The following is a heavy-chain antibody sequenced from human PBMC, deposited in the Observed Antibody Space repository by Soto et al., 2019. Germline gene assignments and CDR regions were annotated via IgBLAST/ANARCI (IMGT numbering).Heavy chain of an antibody. D-gene: IGHD6-19*01. CDR3: ARHSSNFRYYYYAMDV. CDR2: IYPGDSDT. CDR1: GYTFTDYW. V-gene: IGHV5-51*01. J-gene: IGHJ6*02. Sequence: GESLKISCKGSGYTFTDYWIGWVRQLPGKGLEWMGIIYPGDSDTRYSPSFQGHVTITVDKSTSTAYLQWNTLKASDTAMDYCARHSSNFRYYYYAMDVWGQGTTVTVS.